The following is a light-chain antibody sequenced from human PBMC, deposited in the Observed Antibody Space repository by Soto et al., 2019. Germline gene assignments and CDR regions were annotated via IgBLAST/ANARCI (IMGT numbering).Light chain of an antibody. CDR1: QSVGSSF. Sequence: EIVLTQSPGTLSLSPGERATLSCRASQSVGSSFLAWYQQKPGQAPRLLIYGASSRATGIPDRFSGSGSGTDFTLTISRLETEDFAVYYCQQYDISPITFGQGTRLGIK. CDR2: GAS. V-gene: IGKV3-20*01. CDR3: QQYDISPIT. J-gene: IGKJ5*01.